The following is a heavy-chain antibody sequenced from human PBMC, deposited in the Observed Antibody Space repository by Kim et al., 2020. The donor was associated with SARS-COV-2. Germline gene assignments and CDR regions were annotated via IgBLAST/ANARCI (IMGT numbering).Heavy chain of an antibody. V-gene: IGHV3-30-3*01. J-gene: IGHJ4*02. Sequence: GGSLRLSCAASGFTFNNYAMHWVRQAPGKGLEWVAVISYDGSNKYYADSVKGRFTISRDNSKNTLYLQMNSLRAEDTAVYYCARSARYCGGGSCYSLSVYWGQGTLVTVSS. D-gene: IGHD2-15*01. CDR3: ARSARYCGGGSCYSLSVY. CDR1: GFTFNNYA. CDR2: ISYDGSNK.